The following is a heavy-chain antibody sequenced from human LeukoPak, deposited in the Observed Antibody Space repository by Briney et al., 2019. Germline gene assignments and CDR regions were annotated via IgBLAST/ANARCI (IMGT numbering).Heavy chain of an antibody. CDR3: AGDRFGIQVWPLSY. J-gene: IGHJ4*02. CDR1: GGSFNNYA. Sequence: SVKVSCKASGGSFNNYAISWVRQAPGQGLEWMGRIIPKFRTPNYAQQFQGRVTITTDESTSTVYMGLSSLRSEDTAVYFCAGDRFGIQVWPLSYWGQGTLVTVSS. CDR2: IIPKFRTP. D-gene: IGHD3-3*01. V-gene: IGHV1-69*05.